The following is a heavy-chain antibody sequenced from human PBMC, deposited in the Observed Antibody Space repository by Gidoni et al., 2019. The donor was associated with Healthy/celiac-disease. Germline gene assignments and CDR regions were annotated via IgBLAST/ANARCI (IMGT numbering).Heavy chain of an antibody. CDR2: IYTSGSN. V-gene: IGHV4-4*07. Sequence: QVQLQESGPGLVKPSETLSLTCTVSGGSISSYYWSWIRQPAGKGLEWIGRIYTSGSNNYNPSLKSRVTMSVDTSKNQFSLKLSSVTAADTAVYYCAREAGTSYYYYYYMDVWGKGTTVTVSS. J-gene: IGHJ6*03. D-gene: IGHD1-1*01. CDR1: GGSISSYY. CDR3: AREAGTSYYYYYYMDV.